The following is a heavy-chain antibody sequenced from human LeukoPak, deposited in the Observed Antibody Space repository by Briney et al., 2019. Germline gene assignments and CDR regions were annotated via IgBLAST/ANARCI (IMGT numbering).Heavy chain of an antibody. D-gene: IGHD2-2*02. J-gene: IGHJ6*03. CDR1: GGSISSGGYY. Sequence: PSETLSLTCTVSGGSISSGGYYWSWIRQHPGKGLEWIGYIYYSGSTYYNPSLKSRVTISVDTPKNQFSLKLSSVTAADTGVYYCARGPDWSSTSCYIPYYYYMDVWGKGTTVTVSS. CDR3: ARGPDWSSTSCYIPYYYYMDV. CDR2: IYYSGST. V-gene: IGHV4-31*03.